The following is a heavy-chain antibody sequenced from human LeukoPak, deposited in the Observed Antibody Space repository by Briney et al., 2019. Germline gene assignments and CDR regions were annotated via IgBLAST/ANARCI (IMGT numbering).Heavy chain of an antibody. V-gene: IGHV3-7*01. CDR1: GFTFSSYW. CDR2: IKQDGSEK. CDR3: ARNDYDSSGYYYVVLGNDY. D-gene: IGHD3-22*01. J-gene: IGHJ4*02. Sequence: GGSLRLSCAASGFTFSSYWMSWVRQAPGKGLEWVANIKQDGSEKYYVDSVKGRFTISRDNAKNSLYLQMNSLRAEDTAVYYCARNDYDSSGYYYVVLGNDYWGQGTLVTVSS.